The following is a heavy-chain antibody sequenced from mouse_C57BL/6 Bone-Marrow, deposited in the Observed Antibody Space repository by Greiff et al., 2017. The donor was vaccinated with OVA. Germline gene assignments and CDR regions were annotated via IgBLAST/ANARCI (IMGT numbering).Heavy chain of an antibody. CDR2: IRLKSDNYAT. CDR1: GFTFSNYW. CDR3: IRFYYGSNYAMDY. D-gene: IGHD1-1*01. J-gene: IGHJ4*01. V-gene: IGHV6-3*01. Sequence: EVHLVESGGGLVQPGGSMKLSCVASGFTFSNYWMNWVRQSPEKGLEWVAQIRLKSDNYATHYAESVKGRFTISRDDSKSSVYLQMNNLRAEDTGIYYCIRFYYGSNYAMDYWGQGTSVTVSS.